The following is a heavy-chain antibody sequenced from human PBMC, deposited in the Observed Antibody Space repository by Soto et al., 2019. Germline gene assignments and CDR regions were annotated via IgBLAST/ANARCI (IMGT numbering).Heavy chain of an antibody. CDR2: IIPILGIA. CDR1: GGTFSSYT. J-gene: IGHJ4*02. D-gene: IGHD7-27*01. V-gene: IGHV1-69*02. CDR3: ARVGNSFTGADFDY. Sequence: QVQLVQSGAEVKKPGSSVKVSCKASGGTFSSYTISWVRQAPGQGLEWMGRIIPILGIANYAQKFQGRVTITADKSTSTAYMELSSLRSEDTAVYYCARVGNSFTGADFDYWGQGTLVTVSS.